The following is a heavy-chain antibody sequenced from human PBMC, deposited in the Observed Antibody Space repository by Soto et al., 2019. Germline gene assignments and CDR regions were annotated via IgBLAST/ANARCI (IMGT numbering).Heavy chain of an antibody. CDR3: ARDLTEMYSSSWAPYYYGMDV. J-gene: IGHJ6*02. V-gene: IGHV3-11*01. D-gene: IGHD6-13*01. CDR1: GFTFSDYY. Sequence: GGSLRLSCAASGFTFSDYYMSWIRQAPGKGLEWVSYISSSGSTIYYADSVKGRFTISRDNAKNSLYLQMNSLRAEDTAVYYCARDLTEMYSSSWAPYYYGMDVWGQGTTVTVSS. CDR2: ISSSGSTI.